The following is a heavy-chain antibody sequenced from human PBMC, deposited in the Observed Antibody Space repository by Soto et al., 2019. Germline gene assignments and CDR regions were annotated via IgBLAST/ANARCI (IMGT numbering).Heavy chain of an antibody. D-gene: IGHD3-3*01. Sequence: GGSLRLSCAASGFTFSSYGMHWVRQAPGKGLEWVAVIWYDGSSKYYADSVKGRFTISRDNSKNTLYLQMNSLGAEDTAVYYCARDVSITIFGVVSNYYYYMDVWGKGTTVTVSS. J-gene: IGHJ6*03. CDR1: GFTFSSYG. CDR3: ARDVSITIFGVVSNYYYYMDV. CDR2: IWYDGSSK. V-gene: IGHV3-33*01.